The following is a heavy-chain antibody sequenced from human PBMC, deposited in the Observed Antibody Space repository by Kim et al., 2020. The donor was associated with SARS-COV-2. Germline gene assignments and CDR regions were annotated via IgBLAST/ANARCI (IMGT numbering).Heavy chain of an antibody. J-gene: IGHJ4*02. V-gene: IGHV4-34*01. CDR3: ASYYYYDSSGYRV. CDR1: GGSFSGYY. Sequence: SETLSLTCAVYGGSFSGYYWSWIRQPPGKGLEWIGEINHSGSTNYNPSLKSRVTISVDTSKNQFSLKLSSVTAADTAVYYCASYYYYDSSGYRVWGQGTL. D-gene: IGHD3-22*01. CDR2: INHSGST.